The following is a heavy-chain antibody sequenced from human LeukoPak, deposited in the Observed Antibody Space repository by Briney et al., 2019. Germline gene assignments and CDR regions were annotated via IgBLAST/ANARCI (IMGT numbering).Heavy chain of an antibody. CDR3: AGDLGLYFDY. CDR1: GGTFSSYA. CDR2: IIPILGIA. J-gene: IGHJ4*02. D-gene: IGHD7-27*01. V-gene: IGHV1-69*04. Sequence: SVKVSCKASGGTFSSYAISWVRQAPGQGPEWMGRIIPILGIANYAQKFQGRVTITADKSTSTAYMELSSLRSEDTAVYYCAGDLGLYFDYWGQGTLVTVSS.